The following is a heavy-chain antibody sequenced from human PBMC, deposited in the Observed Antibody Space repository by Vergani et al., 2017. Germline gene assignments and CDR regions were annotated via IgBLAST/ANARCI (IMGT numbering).Heavy chain of an antibody. V-gene: IGHV3-21*01. CDR3: ARDKRSAVTANTLGLHKVHMDD. Sequence: EVQLVESGGGLVKPGGSLRLSCAASGFTFSSYSMNWVRQAPGKGLEWVSSISSSSSYIYYADSVKGRFTISRDNAKNSLSLQMNRLSAEDTAVYYCARDKRSAVTANTLGLHKVHMDDWGKGTTVTVSS. CDR1: GFTFSSYS. J-gene: IGHJ6*04. CDR2: ISSSSSYI. D-gene: IGHD2-21*02.